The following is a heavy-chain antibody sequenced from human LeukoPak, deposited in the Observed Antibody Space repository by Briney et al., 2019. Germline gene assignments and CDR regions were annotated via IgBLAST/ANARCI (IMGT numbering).Heavy chain of an antibody. CDR3: VRESRDYYYSSGPWGWFDR. CDR2: IYFRGTT. V-gene: IGHV4-39*07. CDR1: GGSISSTSYY. J-gene: IGHJ5*02. D-gene: IGHD3-22*01. Sequence: PSETLSLTCSVSGGSISSTSYYWAWVRQARGKGLEWIGSIYFRGTTYDNASLKTPVNLSIDTSKNQFSLRLNSVTAADTAMYFCVRESRDYYYSSGPWGWFDRWGQGTLVTLSS.